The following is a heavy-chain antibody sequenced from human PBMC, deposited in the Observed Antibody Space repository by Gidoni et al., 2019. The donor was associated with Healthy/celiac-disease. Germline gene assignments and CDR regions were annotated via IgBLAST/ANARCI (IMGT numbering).Heavy chain of an antibody. CDR1: GFTFSSYS. Sequence: EVQLVESGGGLVQPGGSLRLSCAASGFTFSSYSMNWVRQAPGKGLEWVSYISSSSSTIYYADSVKGRFTISRDNAKNSLYLQMNSLRDEDTAVYYCATVGITGTTIHYYYGMDVWGQGTTVTVSS. CDR2: ISSSSSTI. CDR3: ATVGITGTTIHYYYGMDV. D-gene: IGHD1-7*01. J-gene: IGHJ6*02. V-gene: IGHV3-48*02.